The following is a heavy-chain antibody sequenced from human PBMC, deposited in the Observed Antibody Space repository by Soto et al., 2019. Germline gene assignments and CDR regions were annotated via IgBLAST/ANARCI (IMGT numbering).Heavy chain of an antibody. CDR3: ARPTYYYDSSGAPGAFDI. CDR1: GGPFSSYA. CDR2: IIPIFGTA. V-gene: IGHV1-69*01. D-gene: IGHD3-22*01. Sequence: VKVSCNASGGPFSSYAIIWVRQAPGQGLEWMGGIIPIFGTANYAQKFQCRVTITADESTSTAYMELSSLRSEDAAVYYCARPTYYYDSSGAPGAFDICGQRTMVTVSS. J-gene: IGHJ3*02.